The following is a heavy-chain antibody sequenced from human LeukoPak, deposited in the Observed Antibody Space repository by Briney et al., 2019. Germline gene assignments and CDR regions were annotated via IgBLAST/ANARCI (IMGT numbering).Heavy chain of an antibody. V-gene: IGHV3-7*01. CDR3: VRDGGVSGYDLLDY. Sequence: GGSLRLSCAASGFTFSNYWMTWVRQAPGKGLEWVAHINQDGSEEHYMDSVKARFIISRDNAKNSLSLQMNSLRAEDTAVYYCVRDGGVSGYDLLDYWGQGTLVTVSS. J-gene: IGHJ4*02. CDR1: GFTFSNYW. D-gene: IGHD5-12*01. CDR2: INQDGSEE.